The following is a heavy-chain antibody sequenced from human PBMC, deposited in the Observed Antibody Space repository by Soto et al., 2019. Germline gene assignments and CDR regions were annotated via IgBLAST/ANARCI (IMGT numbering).Heavy chain of an antibody. D-gene: IGHD3-10*01. Sequence: SETLSRTWVVYGGYFDNYCWSWIRQTPGRGLEWIGEIKENRDASYNPSLKSQVTISLDTSRKQISLKLTSVTAADAALYYCVRGIDSGSGSFYLWGQGTPVTVSS. V-gene: IGHV4-34*01. CDR2: IKENRDA. CDR3: VRGIDSGSGSFYL. J-gene: IGHJ1*01. CDR1: GGYFDNYC.